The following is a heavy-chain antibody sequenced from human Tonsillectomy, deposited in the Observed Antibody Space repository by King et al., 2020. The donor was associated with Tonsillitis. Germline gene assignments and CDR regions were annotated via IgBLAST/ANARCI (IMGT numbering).Heavy chain of an antibody. CDR1: GGSINSFY. CDR2: IYYNGST. Sequence: QLQESGPGLVKPSETLSLTCSVSGGSINSFYWSWIRQPPGKGLEWIGYIYYNGSTNYNPSLKSRVTISVDTSKNQFSLKLTPVTAADTAVYYCARHSSSPSWTFDYWGQGTLVTVSS. V-gene: IGHV4-59*01. CDR3: ARHSSSPSWTFDY. J-gene: IGHJ4*02. D-gene: IGHD6-6*01.